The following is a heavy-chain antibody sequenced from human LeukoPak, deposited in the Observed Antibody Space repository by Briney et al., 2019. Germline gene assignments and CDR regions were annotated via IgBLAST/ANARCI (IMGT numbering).Heavy chain of an antibody. CDR2: INYSGST. CDR3: ARDSRLRGNWFDP. D-gene: IGHD5-12*01. V-gene: IGHV4-59*12. J-gene: IGHJ5*02. CDR1: GGSISNYY. Sequence: SETLSLTCTVSGGSISNYYWSWIRQPPGRGLEWIGYINYSGSTNYNPSLKNRVTISVDTSKNQFSLKVTSVTAADTAVYYCARDSRLRGNWFDPWGQGTLVTVSS.